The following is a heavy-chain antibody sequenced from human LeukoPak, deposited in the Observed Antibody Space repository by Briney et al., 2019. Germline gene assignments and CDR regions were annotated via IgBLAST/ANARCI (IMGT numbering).Heavy chain of an antibody. CDR1: GGSFSGYY. V-gene: IGHV4-34*01. D-gene: IGHD1/OR15-1a*01. J-gene: IGHJ5*02. Sequence: SETLSLTCAVYGGSFSGYYWSWIRQPPGKGLDWIGEINHSGSTNYNPSLKSRVTISVDTSKNQFSLKLSSVTAADTAVFYCASRPYGNIKTNWFDPWGQGTLVTVSS. CDR3: ASRPYGNIKTNWFDP. CDR2: INHSGST.